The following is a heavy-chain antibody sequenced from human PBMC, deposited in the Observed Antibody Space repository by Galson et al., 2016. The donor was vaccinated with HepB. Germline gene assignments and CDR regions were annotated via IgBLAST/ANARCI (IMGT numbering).Heavy chain of an antibody. CDR3: ARGGGWNDPFDY. V-gene: IGHV1-69*06. D-gene: IGHD1-1*01. Sequence: SVKVSCKASGGTFSNFAISWLRQAPGQGLEWMGGIIPLFGATNYAQKFQGRVTITADKSTTTVYMDLSSLRSEDTAVYYCARGGGWNDPFDYWGQGTLVTVSS. CDR1: GGTFSNFA. J-gene: IGHJ4*02. CDR2: IIPLFGAT.